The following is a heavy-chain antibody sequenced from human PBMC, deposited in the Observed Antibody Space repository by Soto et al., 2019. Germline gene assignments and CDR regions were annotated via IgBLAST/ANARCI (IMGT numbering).Heavy chain of an antibody. Sequence: VQLVESGGGVVQPGRSLRLSCAASGFTFSSYGMHWVRQAPGKGLEWVAVIWYDGSNKYYADSVKGRFTISRDNSKNTLYLQMNSLRAEDTAVYYCARGDYIGFGELYYYGMDVWGQGTTVTVSS. V-gene: IGHV3-33*01. CDR2: IWYDGSNK. D-gene: IGHD3-10*01. CDR1: GFTFSSYG. J-gene: IGHJ6*02. CDR3: ARGDYIGFGELYYYGMDV.